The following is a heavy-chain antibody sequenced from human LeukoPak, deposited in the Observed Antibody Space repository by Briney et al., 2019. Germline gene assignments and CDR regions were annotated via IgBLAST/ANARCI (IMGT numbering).Heavy chain of an antibody. V-gene: IGHV3-9*03. D-gene: IGHD6-13*01. CDR2: ISWNSGSI. J-gene: IGHJ4*02. CDR3: AKDIGYSRNRALGY. CDR1: GLTFDDYA. Sequence: PGGSLRLSCAASGLTFDDYAMHWVRQAPGKGLEWVSGISWNSGSIGYADSVKGRFTISRDNAKNSLYLQMNSLRAEDMALYYCAKDIGYSRNRALGYWGQGTLVTVSS.